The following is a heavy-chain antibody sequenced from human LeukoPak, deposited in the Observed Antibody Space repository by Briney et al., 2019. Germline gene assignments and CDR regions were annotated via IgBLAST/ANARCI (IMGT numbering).Heavy chain of an antibody. CDR1: GFSFSICG. J-gene: IGHJ4*02. CDR2: ISYDGSNK. V-gene: IGHV3-30*18. D-gene: IGHD2-15*01. CDR3: AKPPSSGGRVYYFDY. Sequence: PGRSLRLSCAASGFSFSICGMHWVRQAPGKGLEWLAVISYDGSNKYYADSVKGRFTISRDNSKNTLFLQMDSLRAEDTAVYYCAKPPSSGGRVYYFDYWGQGTLVTVSS.